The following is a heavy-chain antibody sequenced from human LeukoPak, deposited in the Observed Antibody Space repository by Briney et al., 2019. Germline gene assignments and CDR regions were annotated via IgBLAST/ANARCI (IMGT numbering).Heavy chain of an antibody. CDR3: ARHGVVPAAMFVLGGAAHPFDP. V-gene: IGHV4-4*07. Sequence: SETLSLTCSVSGGSISSYYWSWIRQPAGKGLEWIGRIYTGGNTNYNPSLKSRITLSVDTSKNQFSLKLSSVTAADTAVYYCARHGVVPAAMFVLGGAAHPFDPWGQGTLVTVSS. J-gene: IGHJ5*02. D-gene: IGHD2-2*01. CDR1: GGSISSYY. CDR2: IYTGGNT.